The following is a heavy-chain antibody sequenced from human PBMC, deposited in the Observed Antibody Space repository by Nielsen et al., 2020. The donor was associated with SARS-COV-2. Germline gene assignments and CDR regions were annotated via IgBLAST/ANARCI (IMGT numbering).Heavy chain of an antibody. Sequence: WVRQAPGQGLEWMGGIIPMFGTANYAQKFQGRVTITADESTSTAYMELSSLRSEDTAVYYCATNSGYSYGYIDYWGQGTLVTVSS. J-gene: IGHJ4*02. D-gene: IGHD5-18*01. V-gene: IGHV1-69*01. CDR2: IIPMFGTA. CDR3: ATNSGYSYGYIDY.